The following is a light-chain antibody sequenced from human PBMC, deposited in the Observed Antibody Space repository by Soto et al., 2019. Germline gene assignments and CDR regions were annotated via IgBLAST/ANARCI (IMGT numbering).Light chain of an antibody. V-gene: IGKV1-5*03. CDR1: QSISTW. Sequence: DIRMTQSPSTLSASVGDRVTITCRASQSISTWLAWYQQKPGKAPKLLIYKASSLEGGVPSRFSGGGSGTEFNITISSLQPDDFATYYCQQYNTCPLTFGGGTTVDIK. CDR2: KAS. CDR3: QQYNTCPLT. J-gene: IGKJ4*01.